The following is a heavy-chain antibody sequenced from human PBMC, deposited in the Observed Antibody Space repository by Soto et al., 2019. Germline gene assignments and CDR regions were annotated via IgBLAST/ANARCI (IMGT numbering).Heavy chain of an antibody. CDR1: GGSISSYY. Sequence: PSETLSLTCTVSGGSISSYYWNWIRQPPGKGLEWIGYIYYSGRTNYNPSLKSRVTKSVDTSKNQFSLKLISVTAADTAVYYCARGYGDYVSDYWGQGTLVTVS. D-gene: IGHD4-17*01. J-gene: IGHJ4*02. V-gene: IGHV4-59*01. CDR3: ARGYGDYVSDY. CDR2: IYYSGRT.